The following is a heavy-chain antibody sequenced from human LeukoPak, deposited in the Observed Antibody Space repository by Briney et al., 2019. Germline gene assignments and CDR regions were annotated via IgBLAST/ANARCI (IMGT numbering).Heavy chain of an antibody. CDR3: ARDLTAIGAFDI. CDR2: IWYDGSNK. J-gene: IGHJ3*02. CDR1: GFTFSSYG. Sequence: GGPLRLSCAASGFTFSSYGMHWVRQAPGKGLEWVAVIWYDGSNKYYADSVKGRFTISRDNSKNTLYLQMNSLRAEDTAVYYCARDLTAIGAFDIWGQGTMVTVSS. V-gene: IGHV3-33*01. D-gene: IGHD2-21*02.